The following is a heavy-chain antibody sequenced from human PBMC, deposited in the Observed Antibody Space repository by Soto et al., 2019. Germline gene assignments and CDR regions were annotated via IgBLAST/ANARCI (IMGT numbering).Heavy chain of an antibody. V-gene: IGHV1-46*01. J-gene: IGHJ4*02. CDR2: INPSGGST. D-gene: IGHD3-22*01. CDR3: ARDTYYYDSSGYPDY. Sequence: SVNGSCKASVYTFTSDYMHWVRQAPGQGLEWMGIINPSGGSTSYAQKFQGRVTMTRDTSTSTVYMELSSLRSEDTAVYYCARDTYYYDSSGYPDYWGQGTLVTVSS. CDR1: VYTFTSDY.